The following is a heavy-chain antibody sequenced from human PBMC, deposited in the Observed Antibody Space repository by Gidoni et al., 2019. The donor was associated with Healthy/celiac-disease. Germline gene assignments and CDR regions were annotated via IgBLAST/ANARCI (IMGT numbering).Heavy chain of an antibody. Sequence: QVQRQESGPGLVKPSQTLSLTCTVSGVSISSGYYYWRWIRPPQGKGMEWIGYIYYSGSTDYNPSLKSRGTISVDTSKNQFSLKLSSVTAADTAVYYCASFPRGIAAAEDYMDVWGKGTTVTVSS. CDR2: IYYSGST. CDR3: ASFPRGIAAAEDYMDV. V-gene: IGHV4-30-4*01. D-gene: IGHD6-13*01. CDR1: GVSISSGYYY. J-gene: IGHJ6*03.